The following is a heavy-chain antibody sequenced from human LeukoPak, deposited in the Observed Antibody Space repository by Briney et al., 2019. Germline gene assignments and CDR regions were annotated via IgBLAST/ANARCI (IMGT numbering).Heavy chain of an antibody. CDR1: GFTFTNYA. D-gene: IGHD6-13*01. CDR3: ARGPYSSSPLGY. V-gene: IGHV3-30*04. J-gene: IGHJ4*02. Sequence: GRSLRLSCAASGFTFTNYAMHWVRQAPGKGLEWVAVISYDETNKYYADSVKGRFTISRDNSKNTLYLQMNSLRAEDTAVYYCARGPYSSSPLGYWGQGTLVTVSS. CDR2: ISYDETNK.